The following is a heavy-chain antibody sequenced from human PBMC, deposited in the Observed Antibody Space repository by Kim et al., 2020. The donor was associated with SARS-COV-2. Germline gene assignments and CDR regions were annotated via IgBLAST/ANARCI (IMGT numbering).Heavy chain of an antibody. V-gene: IGHV4-30-4*01. Sequence: SETLSLTCTVSGGSISSGDYYWSWIRQPPGKGLEWIGYIYYSGSTYYNPSLKSRVTISVDTSKNQFSLKLSSVTAADTAVYYCARDSRRRQTHLDCWGQGTLVTVSS. CDR2: IYYSGST. CDR1: GGSISSGDYY. J-gene: IGHJ4*02. CDR3: ARDSRRRQTHLDC.